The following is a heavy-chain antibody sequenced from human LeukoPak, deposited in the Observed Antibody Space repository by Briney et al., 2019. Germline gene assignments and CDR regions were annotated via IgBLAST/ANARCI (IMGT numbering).Heavy chain of an antibody. CDR2: ISGSGGST. Sequence: PGGSLRLSCAASGFTFSSYAMSWVRQAPGKGLEWVCAISGSGGSTYYADSVKGRFTISRDNSKNTLYLQMNSLRAEDTAVYYCAKAGAYSGSYQSYFDYWGQGTLVTVSS. D-gene: IGHD1-26*01. V-gene: IGHV3-23*01. CDR1: GFTFSSYA. CDR3: AKAGAYSGSYQSYFDY. J-gene: IGHJ4*02.